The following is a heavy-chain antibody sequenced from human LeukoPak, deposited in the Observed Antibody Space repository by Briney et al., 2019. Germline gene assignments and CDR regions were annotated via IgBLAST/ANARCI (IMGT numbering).Heavy chain of an antibody. CDR3: ARDVSRRDGYRYFDY. J-gene: IGHJ4*02. V-gene: IGHV4-31*03. CDR2: IYYSGST. D-gene: IGHD5-24*01. Sequence: SETLSLTCTVSGGSISSGGYYWSWIRQHPGKGLEWIGYIYYSGSTYYNPSLKSRVTISVDTSKNQFSLKVSSVTAADTAVYYCARDVSRRDGYRYFDYWGQGTLVTVSS. CDR1: GGSISSGGYY.